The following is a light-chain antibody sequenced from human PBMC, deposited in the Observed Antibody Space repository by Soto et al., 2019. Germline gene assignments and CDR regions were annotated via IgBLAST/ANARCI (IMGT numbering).Light chain of an antibody. V-gene: IGLV1-44*01. J-gene: IGLJ1*01. CDR3: AAWDASLGGFYV. CDR1: SSSIGSNT. CDR2: SNN. Sequence: QSVLTQPPSVSGAPGQRVTLSCTGNSSSIGSNTVNWYQHLPGSAPKLLIYSNNHRPSGVPDRFSASKAGASASLAISGLQSEDEGDYYCAAWDASLGGFYVFGSGTKVTVL.